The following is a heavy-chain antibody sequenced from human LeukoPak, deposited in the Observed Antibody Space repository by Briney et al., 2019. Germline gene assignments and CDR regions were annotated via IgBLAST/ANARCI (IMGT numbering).Heavy chain of an antibody. V-gene: IGHV4-34*01. CDR1: GGSFSGYY. Sequence: SETLSLTCAVYGGSFSGYYWSWIRQPLGKGLEWIGEINHSGSTNYNPSLKSRVTISVDTSKNQFSLKLSSVTAADTAVYYCARGRYYYFDYWGQGTLVTVSS. CDR2: INHSGST. D-gene: IGHD1-1*01. J-gene: IGHJ4*02. CDR3: ARGRYYYFDY.